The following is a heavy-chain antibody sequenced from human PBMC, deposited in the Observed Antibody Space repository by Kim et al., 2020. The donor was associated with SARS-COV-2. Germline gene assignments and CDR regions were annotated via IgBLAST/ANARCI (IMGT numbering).Heavy chain of an antibody. J-gene: IGHJ4*02. CDR2: INPNSGDT. CDR3: ANGQTFGTSRWRELDH. CDR1: GYTFTGYY. D-gene: IGHD6-13*01. V-gene: IGHV1-2*02. Sequence: ASVKVSCKASGYTFTGYYMHWVRQAPGQGREWMGWINPNSGDTNYAQNFQGRVTMTTDTPNNTAYMELRSLRSDDTVVYYCANGQTFGTSRWRELDHWGQ.